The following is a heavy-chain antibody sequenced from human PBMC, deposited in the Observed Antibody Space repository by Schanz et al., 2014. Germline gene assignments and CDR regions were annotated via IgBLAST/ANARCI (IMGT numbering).Heavy chain of an antibody. Sequence: QVQLVQSGADVKKPGASVKVSCKASGYTFTGYSMHWVRQAPGQGLEWMGRINPNSGGTNYAQKFQGRVTMTRDTSIXTVYMELTRLTFDDTAIYYCARDSDVSKYNLFDSWGQGTLVTVSS. V-gene: IGHV1-2*06. J-gene: IGHJ5*01. CDR1: GYTFTGYS. CDR2: INPNSGGT. CDR3: ARDSDVSKYNLFDS.